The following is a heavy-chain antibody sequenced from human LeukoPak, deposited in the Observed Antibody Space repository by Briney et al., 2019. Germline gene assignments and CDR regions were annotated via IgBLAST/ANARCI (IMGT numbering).Heavy chain of an antibody. Sequence: QAGGSLRLSCAASGFTFSSYAMHWVRQAPGKGLEWVAVIWYDGSNKYYADSVKGRFTISRDDSKNTLYLQMNSLRAEDTAVYYCTRDLKMYCFDCWGQGTLVTVSS. CDR1: GFTFSSYA. CDR3: TRDLKMYCFDC. CDR2: IWYDGSNK. J-gene: IGHJ4*02. V-gene: IGHV3-33*08. D-gene: IGHD5-24*01.